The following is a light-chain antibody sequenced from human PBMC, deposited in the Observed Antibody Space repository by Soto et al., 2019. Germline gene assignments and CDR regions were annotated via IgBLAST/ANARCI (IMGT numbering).Light chain of an antibody. J-gene: IGKJ3*01. V-gene: IGKV3-20*01. CDR1: QVVVTAY. CDR2: GAS. Sequence: EIVLTQSPGTLSVSPGERATLSCRASQVVVTAYILWYQHKPGQAPRLLISGASTRASGILDRFSGSGVGTDFTLTINRLEPEDCAVYYCLLFRGSPTFGPGSRVHI. CDR3: LLFRGSPT.